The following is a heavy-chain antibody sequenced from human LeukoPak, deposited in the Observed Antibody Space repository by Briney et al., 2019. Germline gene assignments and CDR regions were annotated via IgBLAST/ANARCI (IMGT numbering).Heavy chain of an antibody. CDR3: ARDFVVGPIVVVPAAIRNNWFDP. D-gene: IGHD2-2*02. CDR2: IYYSGST. J-gene: IGHJ5*02. CDR1: GGSISSSSYY. V-gene: IGHV4-39*07. Sequence: SETLSLTCTVSGGSISSSSYYWGWIRQPPGKGLEWIGSIYYSGSTYYNPSLKSRVTISVDTSKNQFSLKLSSVTAADTAVYYCARDFVVGPIVVVPAAIRNNWFDPWGRGTLVTVSS.